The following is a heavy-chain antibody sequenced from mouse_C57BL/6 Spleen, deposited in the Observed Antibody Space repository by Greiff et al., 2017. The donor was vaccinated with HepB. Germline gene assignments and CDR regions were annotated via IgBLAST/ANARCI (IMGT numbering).Heavy chain of an antibody. Sequence: VQLQQPGAELVKPGASVKLSCKASGYTFTSYWMHWVKQRPGQGLEWIGEIDPSDSYTNYNQKFKGKATLTVDKSSSTAYMQLSSLTSEDSAVYYCARGDYGSSYENYWGQGTTLTVSS. D-gene: IGHD1-1*01. V-gene: IGHV1-50*01. J-gene: IGHJ2*01. CDR1: GYTFTSYW. CDR2: IDPSDSYT. CDR3: ARGDYGSSYENY.